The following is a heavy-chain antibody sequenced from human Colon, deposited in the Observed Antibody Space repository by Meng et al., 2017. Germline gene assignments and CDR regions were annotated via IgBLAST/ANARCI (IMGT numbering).Heavy chain of an antibody. CDR3: DRYVFYGWELKLLDV. J-gene: IGHJ4*02. CDR1: RDALCTGSY. D-gene: IGHD1-7*01. V-gene: IGHV4-39*07. Sequence: QLHESGPGVGEPLVSLSLYGPASRDALCTGSYAWGSTRQRPGKAREGIGGVCHTGDTYTNQSLRDRISIAIDTSKNQYSLNLSSVSAADTAVNACDRYVFYGWELKLLDVWGPGMLVTVSS. CDR2: VCHTGDT.